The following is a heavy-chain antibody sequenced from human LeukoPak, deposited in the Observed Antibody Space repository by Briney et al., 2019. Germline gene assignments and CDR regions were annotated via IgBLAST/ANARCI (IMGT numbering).Heavy chain of an antibody. CDR2: FDPEDGET. J-gene: IGHJ3*02. Sequence: ASVKVSCMVSGYTLTELSMHWVRQAPGKGLEWVGGFDPEDGETIYAQKFKGRVTMTEDTSTDTAYMELSSLRSEDTAVYYCATETLPNWAGLAFDIWGQGTMVTVSS. V-gene: IGHV1-24*01. CDR3: ATETLPNWAGLAFDI. D-gene: IGHD7-27*01. CDR1: GYTLTELS.